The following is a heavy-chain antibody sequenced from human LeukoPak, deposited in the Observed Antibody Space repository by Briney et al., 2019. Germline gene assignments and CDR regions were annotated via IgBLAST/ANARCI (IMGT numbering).Heavy chain of an antibody. Sequence: GGSLRLSCAASGFTFSSYAMHWVRQAPGKGLEWVAVTSYDGSNKYYADSVKGRFTISRDNSKNTLYLQMNSLRAEDTAVYYCARDLFFGVVNYMDVWGKGTTVTVSS. CDR2: TSYDGSNK. V-gene: IGHV3-30*04. D-gene: IGHD3-3*01. CDR1: GFTFSSYA. J-gene: IGHJ6*03. CDR3: ARDLFFGVVNYMDV.